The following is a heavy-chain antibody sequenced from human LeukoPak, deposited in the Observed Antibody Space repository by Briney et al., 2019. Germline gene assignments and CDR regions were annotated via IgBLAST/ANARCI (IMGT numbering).Heavy chain of an antibody. V-gene: IGHV3-30*18. Sequence: GGSLRLSCAASGFTFTSYGKHWVRQAPGKGLEWVTYISYDGGYQYYADSVKGRFTISRDNSKNTVYLQLNSLTPGDTAVYYCAKDRRMMSPHYGMDVWGQGTTVTVSS. CDR1: GFTFTSYG. CDR3: AKDRRMMSPHYGMDV. CDR2: ISYDGGYQ. J-gene: IGHJ6*02. D-gene: IGHD3-16*01.